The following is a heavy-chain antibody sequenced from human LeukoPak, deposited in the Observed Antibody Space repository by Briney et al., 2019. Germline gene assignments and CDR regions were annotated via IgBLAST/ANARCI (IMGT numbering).Heavy chain of an antibody. V-gene: IGHV3-21*01. CDR2: ISSSSSYI. CDR1: GFTVSSNY. CDR3: ATSTVAGTFDY. J-gene: IGHJ4*02. D-gene: IGHD6-19*01. Sequence: GGSLRLSCAASGFTVSSNYMSWVRQAPGKGLEWVSSISSSSSYIYYADSVKGRFTISRDNAKNSLYLQMNSLRAEDTAVYYCATSTVAGTFDYWGQGTLVTVSS.